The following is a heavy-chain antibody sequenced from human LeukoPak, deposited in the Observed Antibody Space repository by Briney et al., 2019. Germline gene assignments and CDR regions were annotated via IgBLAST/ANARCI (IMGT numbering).Heavy chain of an antibody. J-gene: IGHJ5*02. D-gene: IGHD2-2*01. CDR2: IYYSGST. CDR1: GGSISGGGYY. Sequence: SETLSLTCTVFGGSISGGGYYWSWIRQHPGKGLEWIGYIYYSGSTYYNPSLKSRVTISVDTSKNQFSLKLSSVTAADTAVYYCARGYCSSTSCTGFDPWGQGTLVTVSS. CDR3: ARGYCSSTSCTGFDP. V-gene: IGHV4-31*03.